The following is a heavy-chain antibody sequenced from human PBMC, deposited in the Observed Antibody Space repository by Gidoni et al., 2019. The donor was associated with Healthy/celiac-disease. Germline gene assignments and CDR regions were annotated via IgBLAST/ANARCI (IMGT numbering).Heavy chain of an antibody. J-gene: IGHJ2*01. CDR3: ASHSPYCSGGSCYSGYFDL. D-gene: IGHD2-15*01. V-gene: IGHV5-10-1*03. CDR2: IDPRDSYT. CDR1: GYSFTSYW. Sequence: EVQLVQSGAEVKKPGESLRISCKGSGYSFTSYWISWVRQMPGKGLEWMGRIDPRDSYTNYSPSFQGHVTISADKSISTAYPQWSSLKASDTAMYYCASHSPYCSGGSCYSGYFDLWGRGTLVTVSS.